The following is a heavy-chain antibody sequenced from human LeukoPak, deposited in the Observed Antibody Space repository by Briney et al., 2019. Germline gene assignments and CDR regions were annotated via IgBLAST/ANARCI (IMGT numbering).Heavy chain of an antibody. J-gene: IGHJ4*02. CDR1: GFTFSSYG. Sequence: GRSLRLSCAASGFTFSSYGMHWVRQAPGKGLEWVAVISYDGSNKYYADSVKGRFTISRDNAKNSLYLQMNSLRAEDTAVYYCARSDCSSTSCYTGFDYWGQGTLVTVSS. CDR3: ARSDCSSTSCYTGFDY. D-gene: IGHD2-2*02. CDR2: ISYDGSNK. V-gene: IGHV3-30*03.